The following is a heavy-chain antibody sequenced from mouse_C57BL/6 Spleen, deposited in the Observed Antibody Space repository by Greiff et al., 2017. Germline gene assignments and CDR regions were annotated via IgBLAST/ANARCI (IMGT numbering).Heavy chain of an antibody. CDR1: GFTFSDYG. CDR3: ARQGVVAYYFDY. V-gene: IGHV5-17*01. J-gene: IGHJ2*01. D-gene: IGHD1-1*01. Sequence: EVHLVESGGGLVKPGGSLKLSCAASGFTFSDYGMHWVRQAPEKGLEWVAYISSGSSTIYYADTVKGRFTISRDNAKNTLFLQMTSLRSEDTAMYYCARQGVVAYYFDYWGQGTTLTVSS. CDR2: ISSGSSTI.